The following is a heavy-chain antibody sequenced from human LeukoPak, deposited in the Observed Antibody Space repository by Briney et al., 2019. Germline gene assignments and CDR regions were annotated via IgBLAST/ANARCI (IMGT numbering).Heavy chain of an antibody. D-gene: IGHD5-12*01. Sequence: GASVKVSCKASGYSLTGYYMHWLRQAPGQGLEWMGWINPNSCDTGYAQEFQCRVTMTREMSISTIYMELTRLRSDDTALYYCARWDGYRSRPDYWGQGTLVTVSS. CDR2: INPNSCDT. J-gene: IGHJ4*02. V-gene: IGHV1-2*02. CDR1: GYSLTGYY. CDR3: ARWDGYRSRPDY.